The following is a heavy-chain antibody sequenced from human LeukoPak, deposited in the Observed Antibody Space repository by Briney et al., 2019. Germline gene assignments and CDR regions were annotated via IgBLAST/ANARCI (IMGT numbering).Heavy chain of an antibody. V-gene: IGHV4-59*08. CDR1: GGSISSYY. J-gene: IGHJ3*02. D-gene: IGHD3-3*01. CDR2: IYYSGST. CDR3: ARASDYDFWSGQRNDAFDI. Sequence: SETLSLTCTVSGGSISSYYWSWIRQPPGKGLEWIGYIYYSGSTNYNPSLKSRVTISVDTSKNQFSLKLSSVTAADTAVYYCARASDYDFWSGQRNDAFDIWGQGTMVTVSS.